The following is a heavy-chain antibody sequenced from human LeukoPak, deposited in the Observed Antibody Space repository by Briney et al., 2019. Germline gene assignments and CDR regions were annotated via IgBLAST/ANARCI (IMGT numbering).Heavy chain of an antibody. V-gene: IGHV4-39*01. J-gene: IGHJ5*02. Sequence: SETLSLTCTVSGGSISSCSYYWGWIRQPPGKGLEWIGGISYSGSTHYNPSLKSRVTIYVDTSKNQFSLKLSSVTAADTAVYYCARHGLSGVSLRINWFDPWGRGTLVTVSS. CDR2: ISYSGST. CDR1: GGSISSCSYY. D-gene: IGHD1-26*01. CDR3: ARHGLSGVSLRINWFDP.